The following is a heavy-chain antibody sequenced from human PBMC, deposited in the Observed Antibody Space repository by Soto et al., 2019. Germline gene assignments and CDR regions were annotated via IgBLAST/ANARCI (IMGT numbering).Heavy chain of an antibody. J-gene: IGHJ4*02. CDR3: TIEGAVFGH. Sequence: EVQLVESGGGLVQPGGSVKLSCAASGFTFSVSSMHWVRQASGKGLEWVGRSRSKANTYATTYAESLNGRLTISRDDSKNTAYLQMNNLKAEHTAMYSCTIEGAVFGHWGQGTRVTVSS. CDR1: GFTFSVSS. CDR2: SRSKANTYAT. V-gene: IGHV3-73*01.